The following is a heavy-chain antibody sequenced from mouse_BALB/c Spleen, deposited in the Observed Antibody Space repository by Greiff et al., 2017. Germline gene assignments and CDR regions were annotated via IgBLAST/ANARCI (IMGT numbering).Heavy chain of an antibody. CDR3: ARAYYRCDGAMDY. J-gene: IGHJ4*01. V-gene: IGHV1-4*02. CDR1: GYTFTSYT. CDR2: INPSSGDT. D-gene: IGHD2-14*01. Sequence: QVQLQQSAAELARPGASVKMSCKASGYTFTSYTMHWVQQRPGQGLEWIGYINPSSGDTEYNQKLKDKTKLTADKSSSTAYMQQSSLTSEDSAVYDCARAYYRCDGAMDYWGQGTSVTVSA.